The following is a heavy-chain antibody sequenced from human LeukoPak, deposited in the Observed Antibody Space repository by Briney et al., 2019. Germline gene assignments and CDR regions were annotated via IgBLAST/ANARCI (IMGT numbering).Heavy chain of an antibody. D-gene: IGHD1-26*01. J-gene: IGHJ4*02. V-gene: IGHV4-59*08. CDR2: IYYSGST. Sequence: SETLSLTCTVSGGSISSYYWSWIRQPPGKGLEWIGYIYYSGSTNYNPSLKSRVTISVDTAKNQFSLKLSSVTAADTAVYYCARLGGSYYSDFDYWGQGTLVTVSS. CDR1: GGSISSYY. CDR3: ARLGGSYYSDFDY.